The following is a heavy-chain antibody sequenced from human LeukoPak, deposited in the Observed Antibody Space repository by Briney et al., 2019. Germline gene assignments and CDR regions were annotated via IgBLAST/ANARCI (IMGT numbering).Heavy chain of an antibody. CDR1: RFTFSSYA. CDR3: AKALVVAGKDAFDI. V-gene: IGHV3-23*01. CDR2: ISGSGGST. D-gene: IGHD6-19*01. Sequence: GGSLRLSCAASRFTFSSYAMSWVRQAPGKGLEWVSLISGSGGSTYYADSVKGRFTISRDNSKNTLYLQMNSLRAEDTAVYCCAKALVVAGKDAFDIWGQGTMVTVSS. J-gene: IGHJ3*02.